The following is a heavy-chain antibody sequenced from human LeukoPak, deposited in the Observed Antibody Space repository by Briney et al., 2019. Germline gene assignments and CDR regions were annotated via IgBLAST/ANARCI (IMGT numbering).Heavy chain of an antibody. V-gene: IGHV3-23*01. Sequence: GGSLRLSCAASGFIFSSYAMSWVRQAPGEGLEWVSVISGSGGCTYYVDSVKGRFTISRDNSKNTLFLQMNSLRAEDTAVYYCAKDTMYNCDSGSHPLDYWGQGTLVTVSS. CDR1: GFIFSSYA. CDR2: ISGSGGCT. D-gene: IGHD3-10*01. CDR3: AKDTMYNCDSGSHPLDY. J-gene: IGHJ4*02.